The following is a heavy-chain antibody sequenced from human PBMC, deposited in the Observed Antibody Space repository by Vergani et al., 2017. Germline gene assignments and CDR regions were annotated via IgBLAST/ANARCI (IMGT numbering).Heavy chain of an antibody. J-gene: IGHJ6*04. D-gene: IGHD2-21*02. CDR2: ISSSSSYI. Sequence: EVQLVESGGGLVKPGGSLRLSCAASGFTFSSYSMNWVRQAPGKGLEWVSSISSSSSYIYYADSVKGRFTISRDNAKNSLYLQMNSLRAEDTAVYHCARDKRSAVTANTLGLHKVHMDVWGKGTTVTVSS. CDR3: ARDKRSAVTANTLGLHKVHMDV. CDR1: GFTFSSYS. V-gene: IGHV3-21*01.